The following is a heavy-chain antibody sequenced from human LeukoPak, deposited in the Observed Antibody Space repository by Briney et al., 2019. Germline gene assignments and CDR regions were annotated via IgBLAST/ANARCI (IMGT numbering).Heavy chain of an antibody. V-gene: IGHV3-30*03. CDR2: ISYDGSNK. CDR1: GLTFSSYG. D-gene: IGHD4-17*01. J-gene: IGHJ6*02. Sequence: GRSLRLSCAASGLTFSSYGMHWVRQAPGKGLEWVAVISYDGSNKYYADSVKGRFTISRDNSKNTLYLQTNSLRAEDTAVYYCARYGDPYYYYYGMDVWGQGTTVTVSS. CDR3: ARYGDPYYYYYGMDV.